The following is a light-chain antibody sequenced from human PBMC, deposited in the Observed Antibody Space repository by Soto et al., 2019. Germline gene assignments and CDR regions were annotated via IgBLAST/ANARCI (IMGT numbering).Light chain of an antibody. Sequence: EIVMPQSPATMSVSPGERSTLSCRASQSFSSSYLAWYQQKPGQAPRLLIYGASSRATGIPDRFSGSGSGTDFTLTIGRLEPEDFAVYYCQQYGSSPLSFGGGTKVDIK. J-gene: IGKJ4*01. CDR1: QSFSSSY. CDR3: QQYGSSPLS. CDR2: GAS. V-gene: IGKV3-20*01.